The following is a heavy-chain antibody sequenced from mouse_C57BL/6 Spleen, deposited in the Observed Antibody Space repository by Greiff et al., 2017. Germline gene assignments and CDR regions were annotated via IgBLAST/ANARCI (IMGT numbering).Heavy chain of an antibody. V-gene: IGHV5-16*01. D-gene: IGHD1-1*01. CDR1: GFTFSDYY. CDR3: ARVDYGSSYDYAMDY. J-gene: IGHJ4*01. Sequence: EVKLVESEGGLVQPGSSMKLSCTASGFTFSDYYMAWVRQVPEKGLEWVANINYDGSITYYLDSLKSRFIISRDNAKNILYLQMSSLKSEDTATYYCARVDYGSSYDYAMDYWGQGTSVTVSS. CDR2: INYDGSIT.